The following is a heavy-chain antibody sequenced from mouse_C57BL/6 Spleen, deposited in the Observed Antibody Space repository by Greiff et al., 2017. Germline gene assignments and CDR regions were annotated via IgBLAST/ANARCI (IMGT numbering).Heavy chain of an antibody. Sequence: EVKVVESGEGLVKPGGSLKLSCAASGFTFSSYAMSWVRQTPEKRLEWVAYISSGGDYIYYADTVKGRFTISRDNARNTLYLQMSSLKSEDTAMYYCTRDRDTTVFDYWGQGTTLTVSS. CDR2: ISSGGDYI. CDR3: TRDRDTTVFDY. V-gene: IGHV5-9-1*02. D-gene: IGHD1-1*01. CDR1: GFTFSSYA. J-gene: IGHJ2*01.